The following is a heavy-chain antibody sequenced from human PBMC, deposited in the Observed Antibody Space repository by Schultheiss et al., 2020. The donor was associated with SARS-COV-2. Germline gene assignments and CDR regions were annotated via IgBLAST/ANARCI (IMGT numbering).Heavy chain of an antibody. CDR1: GFTFSDYY. V-gene: IGHV3-11*01. J-gene: IGHJ4*02. CDR2: ISSSGSTI. D-gene: IGHD3-10*01. CDR3: ARVSVYYGSGSPLDY. Sequence: GESLKISCAASGFTFSDYYMSWIRQAPGKGLEWVSYISSSGSTIYHADSVKGRFTISRDNAKNSLYLQMNSLRAEDTAVYYCARVSVYYGSGSPLDYWGQGTLVTVSS.